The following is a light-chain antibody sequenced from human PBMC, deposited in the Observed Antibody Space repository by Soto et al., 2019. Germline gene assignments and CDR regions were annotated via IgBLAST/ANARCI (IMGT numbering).Light chain of an antibody. CDR3: SSYTSGSIVV. V-gene: IGLV2-14*01. CDR2: DVS. J-gene: IGLJ2*01. Sequence: QSALTQPASVSGSPGQSITISCTGTSSDVGGYNYVSWYQQHPGKAPKLMIYDVSNRPSGVSNRFSGSKSGNTASLTISGFQAEDEADYYCSSYTSGSIVVFGGGTKVTVL. CDR1: SSDVGGYNY.